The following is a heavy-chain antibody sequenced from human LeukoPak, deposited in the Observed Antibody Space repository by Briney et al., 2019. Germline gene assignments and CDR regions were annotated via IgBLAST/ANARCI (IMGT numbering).Heavy chain of an antibody. CDR3: AREGLLWFGEGNYYYYMDV. D-gene: IGHD3-10*01. J-gene: IGHJ6*03. CDR2: IYTSGST. Sequence: SETLSLTCTVSGGSISSGSYYWSWIRQPAGKGLAWIGRIYTSGSTNYNPSLKSRVTISVDTSKNQFYLKLSSVTAADTHVYYCAREGLLWFGEGNYYYYMDVWGKGTTVSVSS. CDR1: GGSISSGSYY. V-gene: IGHV4-61*02.